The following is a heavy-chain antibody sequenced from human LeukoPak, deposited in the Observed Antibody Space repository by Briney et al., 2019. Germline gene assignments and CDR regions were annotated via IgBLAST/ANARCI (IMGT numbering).Heavy chain of an antibody. J-gene: IGHJ4*02. CDR1: GVSISSSYSY. CDR3: ARQTGSGLFILP. Sequence: SETLSLTCTFSGVSISSSYSYWGWIRQPPGMGLEWIGSIYYTGNTYYNASLKSQVSISIDTSKNQFSLKLTSVTAADTAVYYCARQTGSGLFILPGGQGTLVTVSS. V-gene: IGHV4-39*01. D-gene: IGHD3/OR15-3a*01. CDR2: IYYTGNT.